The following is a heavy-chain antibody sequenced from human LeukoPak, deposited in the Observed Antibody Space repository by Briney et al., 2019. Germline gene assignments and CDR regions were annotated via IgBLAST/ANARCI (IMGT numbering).Heavy chain of an antibody. CDR1: GFTVSSNY. V-gene: IGHV3-53*01. D-gene: IGHD1-14*01. CDR3: ARGLGPDEDAFDI. Sequence: GGSLRLSCAASGFTVSSNYMSWVRQAPGKGLEWVSIIYNGGNTYYADSVKGRFTISRDNSKNTLYLQINSLRAEDTAVYYCARGLGPDEDAFDIWGQGTMVTVSS. CDR2: IYNGGNT. J-gene: IGHJ3*02.